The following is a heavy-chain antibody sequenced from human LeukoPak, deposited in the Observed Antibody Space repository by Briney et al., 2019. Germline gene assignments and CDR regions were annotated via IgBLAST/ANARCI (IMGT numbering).Heavy chain of an antibody. CDR1: GGSISSGDYY. V-gene: IGHV4-30-4*01. D-gene: IGHD2-2*02. CDR3: AVYCSSTSCYRFDY. Sequence: SSETLSLTCTVSGGSISSGDYYWRWIRQPPGKGLEWIGYIYYSGSTYYNPSLKSRVTISVDTSKNQFSLKLSSVTAADTAVYYCAVYCSSTSCYRFDYWGQGTLDTVSS. J-gene: IGHJ4*02. CDR2: IYYSGST.